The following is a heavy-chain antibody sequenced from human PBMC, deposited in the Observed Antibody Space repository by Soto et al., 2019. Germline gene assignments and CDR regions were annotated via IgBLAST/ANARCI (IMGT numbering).Heavy chain of an antibody. Sequence: ASVKVSCKASGYSFSFYGINWVRQAPGQGLEWMGWINPSYGNRNFAQKFEDRVTTTTATSTNTVFLELRSLKSDDTTIYYYSRDRLRGSDSSGFYSWGQGTRVTVSS. J-gene: IGHJ4*02. CDR1: GYSFSFYG. CDR2: INPSYGNR. CDR3: SRDRLRGSDSSGFYS. V-gene: IGHV1-18*01. D-gene: IGHD3-22*01.